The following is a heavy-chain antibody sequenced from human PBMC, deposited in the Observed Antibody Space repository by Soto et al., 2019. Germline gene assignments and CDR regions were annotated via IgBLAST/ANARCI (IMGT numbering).Heavy chain of an antibody. Sequence: RASVKVCCKASGYTCTGYYMHWVRQAPGQGLDWRGWINPNRGGRNYAERCQGRVTMSRDASSGTAYIELSRRRSGDTAVYDCARTIPTSMRVVVLTPDYWRRRTLVAVSS. D-gene: IGHD3-22*01. CDR1: GYTCTGYY. CDR3: ARTIPTSMRVVVLTPDY. J-gene: IGHJ4*02. CDR2: INPNRGGR. V-gene: IGHV1-2*02.